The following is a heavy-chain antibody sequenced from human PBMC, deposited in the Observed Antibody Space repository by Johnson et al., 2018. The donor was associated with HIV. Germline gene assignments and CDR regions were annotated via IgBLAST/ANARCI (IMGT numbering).Heavy chain of an antibody. CDR1: GFTFSNYG. CDR3: ARPMVRLRLDDAFDI. J-gene: IGHJ3*02. D-gene: IGHD3-10*01. CDR2: IWYDGSNK. Sequence: QVQLVESGGGVVQPGRSLRLSCAASGFTFSNYGMHWVRQTPGKGLEWVAVIWYDGSNKYYADSVKGRFTISRDNSQNTLYLQMNSLRAEDTAVYYCARPMVRLRLDDAFDIWGQGTMVTVSS. V-gene: IGHV3-33*01.